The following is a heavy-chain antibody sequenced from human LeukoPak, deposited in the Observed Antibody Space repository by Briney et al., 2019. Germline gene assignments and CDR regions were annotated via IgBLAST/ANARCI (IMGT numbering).Heavy chain of an antibody. Sequence: GGSLRLSCAASGFTFSSYSMNWVRQVPGKGLEWVGRIKANVDGGTTDYAAPVKGRFSISRDDSRGTLYLQMNSPKNDDTGVYYCATLAGDYYYYYYMDVWGKGTTVTVSS. CDR2: IKANVDGGTT. CDR3: ATLAGDYYYYYYMDV. V-gene: IGHV3-15*01. CDR1: GFTFSSYS. J-gene: IGHJ6*03. D-gene: IGHD2-15*01.